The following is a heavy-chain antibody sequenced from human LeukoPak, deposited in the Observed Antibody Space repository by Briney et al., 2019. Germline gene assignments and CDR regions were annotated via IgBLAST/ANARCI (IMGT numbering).Heavy chain of an antibody. V-gene: IGHV1-18*01. J-gene: IGHJ6*02. D-gene: IGHD4-17*01. CDR3: ARSPTLTVYGMDV. CDR2: ISAYNGNT. CDR1: GYTFTSYG. Sequence: ASVKVSCKASGYTFTSYGISWVRQAPGQGLEWMAWISAYNGNTNYTQNLQGRVTMTTDTSTSTAYMELRSLRSDDTAVYYCARSPTLTVYGMDVWGQGTTVTVSS.